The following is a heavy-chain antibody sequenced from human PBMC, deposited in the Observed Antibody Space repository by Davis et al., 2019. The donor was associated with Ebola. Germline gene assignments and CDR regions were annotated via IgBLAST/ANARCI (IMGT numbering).Heavy chain of an antibody. Sequence: SETLSLTCAVSGGSFSGYYWSWIRQPPGKGLEWIGEINPSGSTNYNPSLKSRVTISVDTSKNQFSLKLSSVTAADTAVYYCARPDYYGSGRPPYGMDVWGQGTTVTVSS. CDR3: ARPDYYGSGRPPYGMDV. V-gene: IGHV4-34*01. CDR1: GGSFSGYY. CDR2: INPSGST. D-gene: IGHD3-10*01. J-gene: IGHJ6*02.